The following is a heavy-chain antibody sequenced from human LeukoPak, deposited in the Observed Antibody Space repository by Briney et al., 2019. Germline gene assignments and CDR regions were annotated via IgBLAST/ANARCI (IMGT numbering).Heavy chain of an antibody. CDR1: GFTFSSYA. CDR3: AKGRVSSSWYFSQGYYYGMDV. D-gene: IGHD6-13*01. Sequence: GGSLRLSCAASGFTFSSYAMSWVRQAPGKGLEWVSAISGSGGSTYYADSVEGRFTISRDNSKNTLYLQMNSLRAEDTAVYYCAKGRVSSSWYFSQGYYYGMDVWGQGTTVTVSS. V-gene: IGHV3-23*01. J-gene: IGHJ6*02. CDR2: ISGSGGST.